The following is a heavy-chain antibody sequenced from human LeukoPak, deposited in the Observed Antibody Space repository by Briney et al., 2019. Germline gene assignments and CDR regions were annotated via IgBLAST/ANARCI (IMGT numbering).Heavy chain of an antibody. V-gene: IGHV1-69*13. D-gene: IGHD2-2*01. Sequence: SVKVSCKASGGTFSSYAISWVRQAPGQGLEWMGGIIPIFGTANYAQKFQGRVTITADESTSTAYMELSSLRSEDTAVYYCARGVVPAATGYYYYMDVWGKGTTVTVSS. CDR1: GGTFSSYA. CDR2: IIPIFGTA. J-gene: IGHJ6*03. CDR3: ARGVVPAATGYYYYMDV.